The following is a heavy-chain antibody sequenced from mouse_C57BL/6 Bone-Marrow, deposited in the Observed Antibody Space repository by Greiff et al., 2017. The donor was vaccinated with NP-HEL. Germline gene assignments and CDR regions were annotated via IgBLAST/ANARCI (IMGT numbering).Heavy chain of an antibody. V-gene: IGHV5-6*01. CDR2: ISSGGGYT. D-gene: IGHD2-2*01. Sequence: EVQLVEPGGDLVKPGGSLKLSCAASGFTFSSYGMSWVRQTPDQRLEWVATISSGGGYTYYPDSVKGRSTLSRDKAKNTLYLQMSSLKSEDTAMYYCARRGYPAWVAYWGRGTLITVSA. CDR3: ARRGYPAWVAY. CDR1: GFTFSSYG. J-gene: IGHJ3*01.